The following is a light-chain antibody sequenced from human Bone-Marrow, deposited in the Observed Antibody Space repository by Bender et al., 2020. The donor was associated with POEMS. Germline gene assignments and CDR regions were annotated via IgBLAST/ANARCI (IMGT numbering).Light chain of an antibody. V-gene: IGLV2-14*03. CDR3: SSFTTSSTHVV. CDR1: SSDVGRYKS. CDR2: DVS. J-gene: IGLJ2*01. Sequence: QSALTQPASVSGSPGQTITISCTGTSSDVGRYKSVSWYQQHPGKAPKVMIYDVSNRPSGVSNRFSGSKSGNTASLTISGLQAEDEADYYCSSFTTSSTHVVFGGGTKLTVL.